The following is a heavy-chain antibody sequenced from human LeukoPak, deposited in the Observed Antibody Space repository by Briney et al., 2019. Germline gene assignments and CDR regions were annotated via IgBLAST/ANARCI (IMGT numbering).Heavy chain of an antibody. J-gene: IGHJ4*02. Sequence: GAPVKVSCKASGYTFTSYGISWVRQAPGQGLEWMGWISAYNGNTNYAQKLQGRVTMTTDTSTSTAYMELRSLRSDDTAVYYCARDYDILTGYNPFDYWGQGTLVTVSS. CDR3: ARDYDILTGYNPFDY. CDR2: ISAYNGNT. V-gene: IGHV1-18*01. CDR1: GYTFTSYG. D-gene: IGHD3-9*01.